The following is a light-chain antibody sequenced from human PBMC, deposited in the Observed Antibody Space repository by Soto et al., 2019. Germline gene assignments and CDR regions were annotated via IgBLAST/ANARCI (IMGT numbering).Light chain of an antibody. Sequence: EIVMTQSPATLSVSPGERATLSCRAGQGVTTNFAWYPQTSGPSPRLLIYDVSIRATGVPARVRATWSEKAVTLPLSGLQSEEAAVDVGQQSNNWPFSFGQATRLEIK. CDR1: QGVTTN. J-gene: IGKJ5*01. CDR3: QQSNNWPFS. V-gene: IGKV3-15*01. CDR2: DVS.